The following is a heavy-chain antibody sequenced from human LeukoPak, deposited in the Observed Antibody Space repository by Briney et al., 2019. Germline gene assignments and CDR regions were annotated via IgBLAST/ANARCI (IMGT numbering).Heavy chain of an antibody. CDR2: IYNSGST. J-gene: IGHJ4*02. D-gene: IGHD6-19*01. CDR1: GYSISSGYY. Sequence: SETLSLTCTVSGYSISSGYYWGWIRQPPGKGLEWIGSIYNSGSTSYNPSLKSRVTISVDTSKNQFSLKLSSVTAADTAVYYCARGRVAAPGDYWGQGTLVTVSS. V-gene: IGHV4-38-2*02. CDR3: ARGRVAAPGDY.